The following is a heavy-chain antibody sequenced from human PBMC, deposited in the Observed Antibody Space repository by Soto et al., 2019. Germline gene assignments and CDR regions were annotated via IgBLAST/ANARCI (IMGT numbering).Heavy chain of an antibody. CDR2: ISYDGSNK. V-gene: IGHV3-30-3*01. D-gene: IGHD6-13*01. CDR1: GFTVSSNY. J-gene: IGHJ6*02. CDR3: ARDHGYSSSWYLTHYYYYGMDV. Sequence: LRLSCAASGFTVSSNYMSWVRQAPGKGLEWVSVISYDGSNKYYADSVKGRFTISRDNSKNTLYLQMNSLRAEDTAVYYCARDHGYSSSWYLTHYYYYGMDVWGQGTTVTVSS.